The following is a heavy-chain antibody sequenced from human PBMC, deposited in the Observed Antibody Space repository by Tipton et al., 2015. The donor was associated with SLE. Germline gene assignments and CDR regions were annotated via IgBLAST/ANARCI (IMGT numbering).Heavy chain of an antibody. D-gene: IGHD6-6*01. CDR1: GFTFSSYE. J-gene: IGHJ3*02. CDR2: ISSSGSTI. CDR3: ARKAARAFDI. Sequence: SLRLSCAASGFTFSSYEMNWVRQAPGKGLEWVSYISSSGSTIYYADPVKGRFTISRDNAKNSLYLQMNSLRAEDTAVYYCARKAARAFDIWGQGTMVTVSS. V-gene: IGHV3-48*03.